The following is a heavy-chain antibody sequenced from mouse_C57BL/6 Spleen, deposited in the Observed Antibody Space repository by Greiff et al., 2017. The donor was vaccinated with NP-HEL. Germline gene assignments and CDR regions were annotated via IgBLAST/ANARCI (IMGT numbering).Heavy chain of an antibody. J-gene: IGHJ4*01. V-gene: IGHV5-4*01. Sequence: EVQLVESGGGLVKPGGSLKLSCAASGFTFSSYAMSWVRQTPEKRLEWVATISDGGSYTYYPDNVKGRFTISRDNAKNNQYLQMSHLKSEDTAMYYVARGDITTPPYYAMDYWGQGSSLTVSS. CDR1: GFTFSSYA. CDR2: ISDGGSYT. D-gene: IGHD1-1*01. CDR3: ARGDITTPPYYAMDY.